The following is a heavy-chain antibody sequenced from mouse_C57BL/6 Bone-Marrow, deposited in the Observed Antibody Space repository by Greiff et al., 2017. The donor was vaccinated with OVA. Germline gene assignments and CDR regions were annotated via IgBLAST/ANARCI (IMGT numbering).Heavy chain of an antibody. J-gene: IGHJ4*01. V-gene: IGHV1-69*01. CDR2: IDPSDSYP. CDR3: ARGPD. Sequence: QVQLQQPGAELVMPGASVKLSCKASGYTFTSYWMHWVKQRPGQGLEWIGEIDPSDSYPTYNQKFKGKSTLTVDKSSSTAYMQLSRLTSEDSAVYYCARGPDWGQGTSVTVAS. CDR1: GYTFTSYW.